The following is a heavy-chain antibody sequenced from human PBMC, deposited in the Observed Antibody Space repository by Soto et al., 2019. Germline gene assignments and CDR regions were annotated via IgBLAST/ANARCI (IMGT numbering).Heavy chain of an antibody. J-gene: IGHJ4*02. CDR3: ARGSPDYYGSGSSSDFDY. V-gene: IGHV4-34*01. CDR2: INHSGST. Sequence: QVQLQQWGAGLLKPSETLSLTCAVYGGSFSGYYWSWILQPPGKGLEWIGEINHSGSTNYNPSLKSRVTISVDTSKNQFSLKLSSVTAADTAVYYCARGSPDYYGSGSSSDFDYWGRGTLVTVSS. CDR1: GGSFSGYY. D-gene: IGHD3-10*01.